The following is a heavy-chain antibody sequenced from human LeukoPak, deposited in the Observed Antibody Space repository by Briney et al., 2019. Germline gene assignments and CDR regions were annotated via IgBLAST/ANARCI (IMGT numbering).Heavy chain of an antibody. D-gene: IGHD6-19*01. V-gene: IGHV4-61*01. CDR1: GGSVTSGSDY. Sequence: SETLSLTCTVSGGSVTSGSDYWSWIRQPPGKGLEWIGYIYYSGSINYNPSLKSRVTISVDTSKSQFSLKLSSVTAADTAVYYCARAIAVAGLAWFDPWGQGTLVTVSS. J-gene: IGHJ5*02. CDR2: IYYSGSI. CDR3: ARAIAVAGLAWFDP.